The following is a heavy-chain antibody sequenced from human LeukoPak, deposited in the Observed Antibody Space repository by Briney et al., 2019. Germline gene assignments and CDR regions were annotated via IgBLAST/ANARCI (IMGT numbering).Heavy chain of an antibody. CDR1: GYTFTSYG. Sequence: GASVKVSCKASGYTFTSYGISWVRQAPGQGLEWMGWISAYNGNTNYAQKLQGRVTMTTDTSTSTAYMELRSLRSDDTAVYYCAGAKGRWEWYYNWFDPWGQGTLVTVSS. D-gene: IGHD3-3*01. J-gene: IGHJ5*02. CDR3: AGAKGRWEWYYNWFDP. V-gene: IGHV1-18*01. CDR2: ISAYNGNT.